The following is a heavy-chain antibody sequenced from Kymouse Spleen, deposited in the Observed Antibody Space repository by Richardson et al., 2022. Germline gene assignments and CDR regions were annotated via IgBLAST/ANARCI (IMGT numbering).Heavy chain of an antibody. CDR3: AKGSSIAARDAFDI. V-gene: IGHV3-30*18. CDR2: ISYDGSNK. Sequence: QVQLVESGGGVVQPGRSLRLSCAASGFTFSSYGMHWVRQAPGKGLEWVAVISYDGSNKYYADSVKGRFTISRDNSKNTLYLQMNSLRAEDTAVYYCAKGSSIAARDAFDIWGQGTMVTVSS. J-gene: IGHJ3*02. D-gene: IGHD6-6*01. CDR1: GFTFSSYG.